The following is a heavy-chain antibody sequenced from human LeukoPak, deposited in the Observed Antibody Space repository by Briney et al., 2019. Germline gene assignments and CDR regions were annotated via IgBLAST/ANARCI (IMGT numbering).Heavy chain of an antibody. CDR1: GFTVSSNY. V-gene: IGHV3-53*01. Sequence: PGGSLRLSCAASGFTVSSNYMSWVRQAPGKGLEWVSVIYTGGSTYYADSVKGRFTISRDNSKNTLYLQMNSLRAEDTAVYYCAREYSSSAEYYYMDVWGKGTTVTVSS. D-gene: IGHD6-6*01. CDR3: AREYSSSAEYYYMDV. CDR2: IYTGGST. J-gene: IGHJ6*03.